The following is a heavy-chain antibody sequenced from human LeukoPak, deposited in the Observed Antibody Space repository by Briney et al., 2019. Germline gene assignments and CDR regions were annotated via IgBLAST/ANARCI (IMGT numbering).Heavy chain of an antibody. CDR1: GFSFSTYG. D-gene: IGHD2-15*01. V-gene: IGHV3-33*02. CDR3: AKAGYCPDSSRYSGTYFYYYMDV. J-gene: IGHJ6*03. CDR2: IWYDGTNK. Sequence: PGRSLRLSCAASGFSFSTYGMHWVRQAPGKGLEWVATIWYDGTNKYYADSAKGRFTVSRDNSNNTLFLQMNSLRAEDTAVYYCAKAGYCPDSSRYSGTYFYYYMDVWGKGTTVTVSS.